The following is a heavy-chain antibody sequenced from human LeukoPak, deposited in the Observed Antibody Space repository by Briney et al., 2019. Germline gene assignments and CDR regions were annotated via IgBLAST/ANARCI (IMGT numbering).Heavy chain of an antibody. Sequence: SETLSLTCTVSGGSISGYYWSWIRQPPGKGLEWIGYIYYSGSTNYNPSLKSRVTISVDTSKNQFSLKLSSVTAADTAVYYCARVEYSSSSLFDYWGQGTLVTVSS. J-gene: IGHJ4*02. D-gene: IGHD6-6*01. V-gene: IGHV4-59*01. CDR1: GGSISGYY. CDR2: IYYSGST. CDR3: ARVEYSSSSLFDY.